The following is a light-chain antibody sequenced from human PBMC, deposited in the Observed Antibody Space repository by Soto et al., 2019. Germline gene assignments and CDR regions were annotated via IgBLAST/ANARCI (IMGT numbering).Light chain of an antibody. Sequence: EIVMTHSPATLSVSPGERATLSCRASQSVRDNLAWYQQKPGQAPRLLIYGASTRATGIPAKFSGSGSGTEFTPTINCLQSEDCALYFCQQSNNWPYTFGQGTKLEIK. J-gene: IGKJ2*01. CDR2: GAS. CDR3: QQSNNWPYT. V-gene: IGKV3-15*01. CDR1: QSVRDN.